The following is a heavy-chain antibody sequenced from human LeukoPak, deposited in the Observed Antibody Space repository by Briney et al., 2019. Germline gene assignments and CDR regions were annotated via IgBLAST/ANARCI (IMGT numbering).Heavy chain of an antibody. CDR2: ISAYNGNT. D-gene: IGHD6-19*01. J-gene: IGHJ4*02. CDR3: ARDNRYSSGWYSGDY. Sequence: ASVKVSCKASGYTFTSYGISWVRQAPGQGLEWMGWISAYNGNTNYAQKFQGRVTMTRDTSTSTVYMELSSLRSEDTAVYYCARDNRYSSGWYSGDYWGQGTLVTVSS. CDR1: GYTFTSYG. V-gene: IGHV1-18*01.